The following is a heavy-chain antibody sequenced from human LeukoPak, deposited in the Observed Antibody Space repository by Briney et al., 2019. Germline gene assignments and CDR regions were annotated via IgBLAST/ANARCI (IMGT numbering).Heavy chain of an antibody. J-gene: IGHJ4*02. Sequence: GESLKISCKASGYTFTSYWIGWVRQMPGKGLEWMGIVYPGDSDTRYSPSFQGQVTTSADKSISTAYLQWSSLKASDTAMYYCARRLYSNLPYYFDYWGQGTLVTVSS. D-gene: IGHD4-11*01. CDR1: GYTFTSYW. CDR2: VYPGDSDT. V-gene: IGHV5-51*01. CDR3: ARRLYSNLPYYFDY.